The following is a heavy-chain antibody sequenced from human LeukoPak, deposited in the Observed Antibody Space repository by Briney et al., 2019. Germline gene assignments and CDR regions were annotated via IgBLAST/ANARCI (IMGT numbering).Heavy chain of an antibody. CDR1: GDSVSSNGAT. CDR3: ARGFPSNPVAFDI. V-gene: IGHV6-1*01. CDR2: TYYRSKWYN. Sequence: SQTLSLTCAISGDSVSSNGATWNWIRQSPSRGLEWLGRTYYRSKWYNDYAASVKSRITINPDTSKNQFSLQLNSVTPEDTAVYYCARGFPSNPVAFDIWGQGTMVTVSS. D-gene: IGHD4-11*01. J-gene: IGHJ3*02.